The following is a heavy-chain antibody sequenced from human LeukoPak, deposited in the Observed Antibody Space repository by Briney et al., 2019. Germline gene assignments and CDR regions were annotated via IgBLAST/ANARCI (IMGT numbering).Heavy chain of an antibody. D-gene: IGHD6-19*01. CDR1: GGTFSSYA. CDR2: IIPIFGTA. Sequence: SVKVSCKASGGTFSSYAISWVRQAPGQGLEWMGGIIPIFGTANYAQKFQGRDTITADKSTSTAYMELSSLRSEDTAVYYCALLYSSGGTGPDDYWGQGTLVTVSS. V-gene: IGHV1-69*06. J-gene: IGHJ4*02. CDR3: ALLYSSGGTGPDDY.